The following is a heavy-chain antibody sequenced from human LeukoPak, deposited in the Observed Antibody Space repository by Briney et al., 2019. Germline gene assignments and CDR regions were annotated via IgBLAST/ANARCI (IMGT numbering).Heavy chain of an antibody. J-gene: IGHJ4*02. Sequence: PGGSLRLSCAASRFTFSVLEMNWVRQAPGKGLEWISYISSSGSSTYYADSVKGRFTISRDNAKNSLYLQMNSLRAEDTAVYYCARPNCGGGSCYAVDYWGQGTLVTVSS. CDR2: ISSSGSST. CDR1: RFTFSVLE. V-gene: IGHV3-48*03. D-gene: IGHD2-15*01. CDR3: ARPNCGGGSCYAVDY.